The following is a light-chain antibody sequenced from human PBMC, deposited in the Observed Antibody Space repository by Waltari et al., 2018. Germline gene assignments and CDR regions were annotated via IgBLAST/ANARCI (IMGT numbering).Light chain of an antibody. CDR3: SSYSDSNNLV. Sequence: QSALTQPPSASGSPGQSVTISCTGTSGDVGGFPYVSWYQQHPGRAPKLIIYEVNKRPSGVPGRFSGSKSGNMASLTVSGPQAEDEAEYYCSSYSDSNNLVFGGGTKLTVL. CDR1: SGDVGGFPY. V-gene: IGLV2-8*01. CDR2: EVN. J-gene: IGLJ2*01.